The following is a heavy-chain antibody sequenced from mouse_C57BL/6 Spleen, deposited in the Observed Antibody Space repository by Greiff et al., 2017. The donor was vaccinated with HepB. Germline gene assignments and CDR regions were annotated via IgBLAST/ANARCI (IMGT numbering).Heavy chain of an antibody. CDR3: ARESYYGSSYILDY. Sequence: VQLKESGPGMVKPSQSLSLTCTVTGYSITSGYDWHWIRHFPGNKLEWMGYISYSGSTNYNPSLKSRISITHDTSKNHFFLKLNSVTTEDTATYYCARESYYGSSYILDYWGQGTTLTVSS. V-gene: IGHV3-1*01. CDR2: ISYSGST. CDR1: GYSITSGYD. D-gene: IGHD1-1*01. J-gene: IGHJ2*01.